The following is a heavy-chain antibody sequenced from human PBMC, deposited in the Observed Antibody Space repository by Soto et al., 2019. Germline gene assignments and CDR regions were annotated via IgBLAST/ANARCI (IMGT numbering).Heavy chain of an antibody. V-gene: IGHV3-64D*06. CDR3: VKDQGYDSSGYYFYFDY. D-gene: IGHD3-22*01. J-gene: IGHJ4*02. CDR2: ISSNGGST. CDR1: GFTFSSYA. Sequence: GGSLRLSCSASGFTFSSYAMHWVRQAPGKGLEYVSAISSNGGSTYYADSVKGRFTISRDNSKNTLYLQMSSLRAEDTAVYYCVKDQGYDSSGYYFYFDYWGQGTLVTVSS.